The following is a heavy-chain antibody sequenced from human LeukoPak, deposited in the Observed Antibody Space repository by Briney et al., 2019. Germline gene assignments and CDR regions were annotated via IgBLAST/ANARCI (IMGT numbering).Heavy chain of an antibody. Sequence: GGSLRLSCGASGFTFSRFAMNWVRQAPGKGLVWVSRINIAGSSTSYADSVKGRFTISRDNAKNTVYLQMNSLRAEDTAVYYCATDTSSSPLSPLDYWGQGTLVTVSS. CDR1: GFTFSRFA. CDR2: INIAGSST. V-gene: IGHV3-74*01. D-gene: IGHD6-6*01. CDR3: ATDTSSSPLSPLDY. J-gene: IGHJ4*02.